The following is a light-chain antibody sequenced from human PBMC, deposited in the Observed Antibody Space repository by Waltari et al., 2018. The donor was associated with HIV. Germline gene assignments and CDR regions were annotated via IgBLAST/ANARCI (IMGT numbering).Light chain of an antibody. J-gene: IGKJ1*01. V-gene: IGKV3D-7*01. CDR1: QRIDTTS. CDR3: LQDYNLPWA. Sequence: VLTQSPGPLSVSPGERATLSCRASQRIDTTSLSWYQQKPGQAPRLVIYGASTWASGIPPTFSGMGAGTDFTHTISSLQPEDFASYYCLQDYNLPWAFGQGTRVEIK. CDR2: GAS.